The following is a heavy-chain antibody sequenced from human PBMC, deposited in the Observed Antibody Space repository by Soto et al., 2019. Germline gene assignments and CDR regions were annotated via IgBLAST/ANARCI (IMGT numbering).Heavy chain of an antibody. CDR1: GDSIGSDGYY. CDR2: FYYSGST. J-gene: IGHJ4*02. V-gene: IGHV4-31*11. CDR3: ARSRIWEQHFDT. Sequence: SETLSLTCAVSGDSIGSDGYYWSWLRQHPGKGLEWNGYFYYSGSTFYNPSLKSRVRISVDRAKNQLSLKVTSLTAADTALYYRARSRIWEQHFDTWGQGILVTVSS. D-gene: IGHD1-26*01.